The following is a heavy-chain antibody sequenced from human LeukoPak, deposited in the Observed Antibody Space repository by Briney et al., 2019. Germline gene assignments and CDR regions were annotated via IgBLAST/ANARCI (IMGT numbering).Heavy chain of an antibody. CDR1: GFTLSSYW. D-gene: IGHD3-10*01. J-gene: IGHJ4*02. CDR2: MDIDGSST. V-gene: IGHV3-74*01. CDR3: ARVGPYGSGSYHVDY. Sequence: GGSLRLSCAASGFTLSSYWMHWVRQTPGRGLVWVSRMDIDGSSTSYADSVKGRFTISRDNAKNTLYLQMNSLRVEDTAVYYCARVGPYGSGSYHVDYWGQGTLVTVSS.